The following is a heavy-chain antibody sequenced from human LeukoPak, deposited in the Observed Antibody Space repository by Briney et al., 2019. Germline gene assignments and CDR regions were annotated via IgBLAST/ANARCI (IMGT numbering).Heavy chain of an antibody. CDR1: GYSFTSYW. J-gene: IGHJ6*03. CDR2: IYPGDSDT. Sequence: GESLKISCKGSGYSFTSYWIGWVRQMPGKGLEWMGIIYPGDSDTRYSPSFQGQVTISADKSISTAYLQWNSLKASDTAMYYCARAGDSSGYCPYYYYYYMDVWGKGTTVTVSS. V-gene: IGHV5-51*01. D-gene: IGHD3-22*01. CDR3: ARAGDSSGYCPYYYYYYMDV.